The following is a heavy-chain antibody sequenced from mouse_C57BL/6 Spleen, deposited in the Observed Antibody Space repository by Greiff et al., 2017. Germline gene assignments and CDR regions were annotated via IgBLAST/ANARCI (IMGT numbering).Heavy chain of an antibody. D-gene: IGHD3-3*01. CDR2: INPSSGYT. Sequence: VKLMESGAELARPGASVKMSCKASGYTFTSYTMHWVKQRPGQGLEWIGYINPSSGYTKYNQKFKDKATLTADKSSSTAYMQLSSLTSEDSAVYYCASGAAYYFDYWGQGTTLTVSS. CDR1: GYTFTSYT. CDR3: ASGAAYYFDY. J-gene: IGHJ2*01. V-gene: IGHV1-4*01.